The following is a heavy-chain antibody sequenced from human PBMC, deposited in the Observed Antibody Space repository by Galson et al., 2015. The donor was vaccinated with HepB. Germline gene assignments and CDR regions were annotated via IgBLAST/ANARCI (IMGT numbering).Heavy chain of an antibody. Sequence: SVKVSCKASGYTFTSYGISWVRQAPGQGLEWMGWISAYNGNTNYAQKLQGRVTMTTDTSTSTAYMELRSLRSDDTAVYYCARLYCSSTSCPIREDYYYYYGMDVWGQGTTVTVSS. CDR3: ARLYCSSTSCPIREDYYYYYGMDV. D-gene: IGHD2-2*01. CDR2: ISAYNGNT. CDR1: GYTFTSYG. J-gene: IGHJ6*02. V-gene: IGHV1-18*01.